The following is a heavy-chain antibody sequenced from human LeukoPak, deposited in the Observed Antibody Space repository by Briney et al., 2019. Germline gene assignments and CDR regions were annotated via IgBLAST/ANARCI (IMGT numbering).Heavy chain of an antibody. D-gene: IGHD2-21*02. Sequence: SQTLSLTCTVSGGSISSGDYYWSWIRQPPGKGLEWIGYIYYSGSTYYNPSLKSRVTISVDTPKNQFSLKLSSVTAADTAVYYCARVHPYCGGDCYPNWFDPWGQGTLVTVSS. J-gene: IGHJ5*02. CDR3: ARVHPYCGGDCYPNWFDP. V-gene: IGHV4-30-4*01. CDR2: IYYSGST. CDR1: GGSISSGDYY.